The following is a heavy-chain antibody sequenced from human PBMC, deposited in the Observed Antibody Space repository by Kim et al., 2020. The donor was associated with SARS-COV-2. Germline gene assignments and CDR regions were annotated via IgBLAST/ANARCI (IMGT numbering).Heavy chain of an antibody. CDR3: AKGQGNRYYFDY. D-gene: IGHD6-13*01. V-gene: IGHV3-23*01. Sequence: GALRLSCAASGFIFSSYAMSWVRRAPGKGLEWVSGLSGSGGGTNYADSVKGRFTISRDNSKNTLYLQMNSLRAEDTAVYYCAKGQGNRYYFDYWGQGSLVTVSS. J-gene: IGHJ4*02. CDR1: GFIFSSYA. CDR2: LSGSGGGT.